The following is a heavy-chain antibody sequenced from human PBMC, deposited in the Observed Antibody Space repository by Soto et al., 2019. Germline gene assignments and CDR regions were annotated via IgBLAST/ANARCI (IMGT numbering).Heavy chain of an antibody. V-gene: IGHV1-69*01. Sequence: SVKVSCKASGGTFSSYAISWVRQAPGQGLEWMGGIIPIFGTANYAQKFQGRVTITADESTSTAYMELSSLRSEDTAVYYCARDLEGSGYSGYDSVWGQGTLVTVSS. D-gene: IGHD5-12*01. CDR1: GGTFSSYA. CDR2: IIPIFGTA. J-gene: IGHJ4*02. CDR3: ARDLEGSGYSGYDSV.